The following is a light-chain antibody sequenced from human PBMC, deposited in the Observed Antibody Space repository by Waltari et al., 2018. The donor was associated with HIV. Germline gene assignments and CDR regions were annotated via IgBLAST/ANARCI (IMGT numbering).Light chain of an antibody. CDR3: QQRSNWPLT. J-gene: IGKJ4*01. V-gene: IGKV3-11*01. Sequence: EIVLTQSPVTLSLSPGERATLSCRASQSVSSYLAWYQQKPGQAPRLLIYDASNRATDIPARFSGSGSGTDFTLTISSLEPGDSAVYYCQQRSNWPLTFGGGTMVEIK. CDR1: QSVSSY. CDR2: DAS.